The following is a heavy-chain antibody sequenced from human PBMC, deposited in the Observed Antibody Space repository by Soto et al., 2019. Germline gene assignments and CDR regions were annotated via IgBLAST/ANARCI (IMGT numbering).Heavy chain of an antibody. CDR2: IYYSGST. J-gene: IGHJ6*02. CDR3: ASGIAAAGTYGMDV. D-gene: IGHD6-13*01. Sequence: KTSETLSLTCTVSGGSISSYYWSWIRQPPGKGLEWIGYIYYSGSTNYNPSLKSRVTISVDTSKNQFSLKLSSVTAAETAVYYCASGIAAAGTYGMDVWGQGTTVTVSS. V-gene: IGHV4-59*01. CDR1: GGSISSYY.